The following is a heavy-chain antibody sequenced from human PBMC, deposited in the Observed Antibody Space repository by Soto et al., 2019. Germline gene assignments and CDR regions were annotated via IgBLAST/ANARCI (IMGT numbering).Heavy chain of an antibody. J-gene: IGHJ4*02. V-gene: IGHV3-23*01. CDR3: AKECGPRIAVAEFDY. D-gene: IGHD6-19*01. CDR2: ISGSGGST. Sequence: EVQLLESGGGLVQPGGSLRLSCAASGFTFSSYAMSWVRQAPGKGLEWVSAISGSGGSTYYADSVKGRFTISRDNSKNTLYLQMNSLRVEDSVVYYCAKECGPRIAVAEFDYWGQGTLVTVSS. CDR1: GFTFSSYA.